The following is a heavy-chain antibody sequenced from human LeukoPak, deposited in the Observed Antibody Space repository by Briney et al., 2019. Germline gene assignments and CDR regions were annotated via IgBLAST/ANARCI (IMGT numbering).Heavy chain of an antibody. D-gene: IGHD5-24*01. Sequence: SETLSLTCALYGGSFSGYYWSWTWIRQPPGKGLEWIGEINHTGSTNYNPALKSRVTISVDTSKNQFSLKLSSVTAADTAVYYCGRGRSTMATFYYAYYMDVWGKGTTVIVSS. V-gene: IGHV4-34*01. CDR3: GRGRSTMATFYYAYYMDV. J-gene: IGHJ6*03. CDR1: GGSFSGYY. CDR2: INHTGST.